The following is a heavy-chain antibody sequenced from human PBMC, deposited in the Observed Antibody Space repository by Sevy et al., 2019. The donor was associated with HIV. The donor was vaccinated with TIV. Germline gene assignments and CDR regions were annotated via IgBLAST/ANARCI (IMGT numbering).Heavy chain of an antibody. CDR3: ARDEGDYGDKSYYYGMDV. CDR2: NHYTGST. D-gene: IGHD4-17*01. CDR1: GGSIISGDYY. J-gene: IGHJ6*02. V-gene: IGHV4-30-4*01. Sequence: SETLSLTCSVSGGSIISGDYYLSWVRQPPGRGLEWIGYNHYTGSTDYNPSLESRVTISVDTSKNQFSLKLTSVTAADTAVYYCARDEGDYGDKSYYYGMDVWGRGTTVTVSS.